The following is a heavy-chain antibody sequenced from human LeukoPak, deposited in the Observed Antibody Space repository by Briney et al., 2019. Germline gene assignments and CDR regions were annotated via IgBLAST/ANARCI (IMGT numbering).Heavy chain of an antibody. Sequence: ASVKVSRKASGYTFTGYYMHWVRQAPGQGLEWMGWINPNSGGTNYAQKFQGRVTMTRDTSISTAYMELSRLRSDDTAVYYGAREGPPDDSGSYSSPTSTWGQGTLVTVSS. CDR3: AREGPPDDSGSYSSPTST. J-gene: IGHJ5*02. CDR2: INPNSGGT. V-gene: IGHV1-2*02. CDR1: GYTFTGYY. D-gene: IGHD1-26*01.